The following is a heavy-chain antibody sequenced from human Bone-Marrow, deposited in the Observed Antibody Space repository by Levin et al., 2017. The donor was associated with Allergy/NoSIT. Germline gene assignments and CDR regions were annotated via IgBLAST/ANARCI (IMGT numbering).Heavy chain of an antibody. CDR2: SRNRADSYTT. V-gene: IGHV3-72*01. CDR1: GFILSDHF. D-gene: IGHD3-22*01. CDR3: TRGSRQPPHYESMDV. J-gene: IGHJ6*02. Sequence: PGGSLRLSCAVSGFILSDHFMDWVRQAPGKGLEWVGRSRNRADSYTTEYAASVKGRFSISRDDSKNSLYLQMNSLKTEDTAMYYCTRGSRQPPHYESMDVWGQGTTVTVSS.